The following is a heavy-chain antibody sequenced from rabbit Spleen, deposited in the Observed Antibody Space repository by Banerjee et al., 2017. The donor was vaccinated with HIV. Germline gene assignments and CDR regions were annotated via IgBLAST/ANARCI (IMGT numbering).Heavy chain of an antibody. CDR3: ARGAYTYGYGCYSDGFDL. V-gene: IGHV1S40*01. CDR1: GFSLSNRYY. D-gene: IGHD6-1*01. J-gene: IGHJ4*01. CDR2: IEAGSSVTT. Sequence: QSLEESGGDLVKPGASLTLTCTASGFSLSNRYYMGWVRQAPGKGLEWIGCIEAGSSVTTYYANWAKGRFTISKSSSTTVTRQKTSLTAADAATYFCARGAYTYGYGCYSDGFDLWGPGTLVTVS.